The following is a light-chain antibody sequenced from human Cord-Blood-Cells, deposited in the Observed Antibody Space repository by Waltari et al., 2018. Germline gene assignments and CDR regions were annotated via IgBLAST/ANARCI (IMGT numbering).Light chain of an antibody. CDR2: DVS. V-gene: IGLV2-14*03. Sequence: QSALTQPASVSGSPGQSITISCTGTSSAVGGYNYFSWYQQHPGKAPKLMIYDVSNRPSGVSNRFSGSKSGNTASLTISGLQAEDEADYYCSSYTSSSTLEVFGGGTKLTVL. CDR3: SSYTSSSTLEV. CDR1: SSAVGGYNY. J-gene: IGLJ3*02.